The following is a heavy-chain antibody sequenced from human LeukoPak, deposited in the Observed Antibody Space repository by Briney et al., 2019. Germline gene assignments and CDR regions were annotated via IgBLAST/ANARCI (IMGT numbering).Heavy chain of an antibody. V-gene: IGHV3-23*01. CDR3: AKYELMLWWLSYFYS. CDR2: ISFSVGST. CDR1: GVTLSSYA. D-gene: IGHD4/OR15-4a*01. J-gene: IGHJ4*02. Sequence: GGVLRLSCAAPGVTLSSYAMSWGRHAPWKGLEWGSAISFSVGSTYYADSLKGRFTISRDNSKNKLYLNMNSLRAEDTAVYYCAKYELMLWWLSYFYSCGRGTRITVS.